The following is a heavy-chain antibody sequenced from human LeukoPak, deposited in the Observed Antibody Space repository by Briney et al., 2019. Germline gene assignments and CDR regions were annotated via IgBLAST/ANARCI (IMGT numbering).Heavy chain of an antibody. CDR3: ARGQRITIFGVVTTRAFDI. CDR1: GGSISCSSYY. J-gene: IGHJ3*02. Sequence: SETLSLTCTVSGGSISCSSYYWGWIRQPPGKGLEWIGSIYYSGSTYYNPSLKSRVTISVDTSKNQFSLKLSSVTAADTAVYYCARGQRITIFGVVTTRAFDIWGQGTMVTVSS. CDR2: IYYSGST. V-gene: IGHV4-39*07. D-gene: IGHD3-3*01.